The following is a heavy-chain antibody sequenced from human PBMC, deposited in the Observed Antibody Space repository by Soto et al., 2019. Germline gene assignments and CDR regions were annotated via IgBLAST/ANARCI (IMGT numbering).Heavy chain of an antibody. J-gene: IGHJ6*02. D-gene: IGHD2-2*01. CDR2: INSDGSST. CDR3: ATDQLNVATSGGPAAMSYYYYGMDV. V-gene: IGHV3-74*01. Sequence: PGGSLRLSCAASGFTFSSYWMHWVRQAPGKGLVWVSRINSDGSSTSYADSVKGRFTISRDNAKNTLYLQMNSLRAEDTAVYYCATDQLNVATSGGPAAMSYYYYGMDVCGQGTKVTGYS. CDR1: GFTFSSYW.